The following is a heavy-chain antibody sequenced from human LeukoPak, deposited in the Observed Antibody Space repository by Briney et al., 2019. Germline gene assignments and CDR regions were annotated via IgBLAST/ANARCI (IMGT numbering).Heavy chain of an antibody. J-gene: IGHJ4*02. Sequence: GGSLRLSCAASGFTFSDYYMSWIGQAPGKGLEWVSGINWNGGSTGYADSVKGRFTISRDNAKNSLYLQMNSLRAEDTALYYCARGWVAYYFDYWGQGTLVTVSS. D-gene: IGHD2-15*01. V-gene: IGHV3-20*04. CDR3: ARGWVAYYFDY. CDR1: GFTFSDYY. CDR2: INWNGGST.